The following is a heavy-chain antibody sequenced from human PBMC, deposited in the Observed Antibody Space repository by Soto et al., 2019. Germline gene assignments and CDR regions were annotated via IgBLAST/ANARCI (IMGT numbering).Heavy chain of an antibody. J-gene: IGHJ4*02. CDR1: GYSFTSYG. D-gene: IGHD1-1*01. CDR2: ISAHNGNT. V-gene: IGHV1-18*01. CDR3: ARGRYGDY. Sequence: QVHLVQSGAEVRKPGASVKVSCKGSGYSFTSYGITWVRQAPGQGLEWMGWISAHNGNTNYAQKLQGRVTVTRDTSTSTAYMELRSLRSDDTAVYYCARGRYGDYWGQGALVTVSS.